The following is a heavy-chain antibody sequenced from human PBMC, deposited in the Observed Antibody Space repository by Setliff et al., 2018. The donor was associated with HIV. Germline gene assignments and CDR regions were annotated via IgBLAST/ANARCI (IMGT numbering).Heavy chain of an antibody. D-gene: IGHD2-2*01. CDR3: TTKPPAADFQH. V-gene: IGHV3-15*07. J-gene: IGHJ1*01. CDR1: GFTFSNAW. CDR2: IKSKTDGGTS. Sequence: LGGSLRLSCAVSGFTFSNAWMNWVRQAPGKGLEWVGRIKSKTDGGTSDYAAPVKGRFTISRDDSKNTLYLQMNSLKTEDTAIYYCTTKPPAADFQHWGQGTLVTVSS.